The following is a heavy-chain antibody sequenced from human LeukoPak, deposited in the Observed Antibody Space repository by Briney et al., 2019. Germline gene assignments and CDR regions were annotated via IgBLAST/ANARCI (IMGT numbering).Heavy chain of an antibody. J-gene: IGHJ5*01. CDR2: ISWNSDDI. V-gene: IGHV3-9*01. Sequence: GGSLRLSCEVSGFVFGDYAMHWVRQSPGKGLEWVSGISWNSDDIDYADSVKGRFPISRDNARNSLYLQMKSLRPEDTAFYYCVKAHRGANTWNYFDSWGQGTLVTVSS. CDR3: VKAHRGANTWNYFDS. CDR1: GFVFGDYA. D-gene: IGHD1-7*01.